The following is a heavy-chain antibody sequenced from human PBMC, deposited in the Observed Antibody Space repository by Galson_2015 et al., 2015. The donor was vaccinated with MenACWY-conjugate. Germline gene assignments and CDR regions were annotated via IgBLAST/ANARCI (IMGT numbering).Heavy chain of an antibody. D-gene: IGHD6-13*01. V-gene: IGHV3-23*01. CDR2: ISGSGTDI. CDR1: GFSITSYA. CDR3: AKASQWGAAAVGSFDQ. Sequence: SLRLSRAASGFSITSYAVNWVRQAPGKGLEWVAVISGSGTDIRYADSVKGRFTLSRDTSKSALYLQMNSLRAEDTAKYYCAKASQWGAAAVGSFDQWGQGTLVTVSS. J-gene: IGHJ4*02.